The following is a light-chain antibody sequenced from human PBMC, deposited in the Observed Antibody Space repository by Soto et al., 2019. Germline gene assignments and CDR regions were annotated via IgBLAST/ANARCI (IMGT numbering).Light chain of an antibody. CDR3: QQYDSVPTP. V-gene: IGKV3-20*01. CDR2: ASS. CDR1: QSVSNSY. Sequence: EIVLTQSPDTVSLSPGERATLSCRASQSVSNSYLSWYQQKPGQAPRLLIYASSNRATGIPDRFSGSGSGTDFTLSISRLELEDFAVYYCQQYDSVPTPVGQGTKVEI. J-gene: IGKJ1*01.